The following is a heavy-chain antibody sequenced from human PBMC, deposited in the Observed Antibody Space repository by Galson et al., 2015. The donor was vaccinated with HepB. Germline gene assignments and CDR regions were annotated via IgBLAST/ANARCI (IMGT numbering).Heavy chain of an antibody. CDR3: ARDSAKYSSDAFDI. J-gene: IGHJ3*02. V-gene: IGHV6-1*01. CDR1: GDSVSSHSAA. Sequence: CAISGDSVSSHSAAWNWIRQSPSRGLEWLGRTYYRSKWYNDYAVSVKSRITINPDTSKNQFSLQLNSVTPEDTAVYYCARDSAKYSSDAFDIWGQGTMVTVSS. CDR2: TYYRSKWYN. D-gene: IGHD6-6*01.